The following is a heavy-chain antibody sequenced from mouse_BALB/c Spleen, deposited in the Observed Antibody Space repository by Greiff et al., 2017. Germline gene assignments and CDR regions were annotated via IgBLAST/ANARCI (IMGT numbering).Heavy chain of an antibody. Sequence: VQLQQSGAELAKPGASVKMSCKASGYTFTSYWMHWVKQRPGQGLEWIGYINPSTGYTEYNQKFKGKATLTVDKSSSTAYMQLSSLTSEDSAVYYCARRYEGYYYAMDYWGQGTSVTVSS. CDR3: ARRYEGYYYAMDY. V-gene: IGHV1-7*01. CDR2: INPSTGYT. D-gene: IGHD2-14*01. J-gene: IGHJ4*01. CDR1: GYTFTSYW.